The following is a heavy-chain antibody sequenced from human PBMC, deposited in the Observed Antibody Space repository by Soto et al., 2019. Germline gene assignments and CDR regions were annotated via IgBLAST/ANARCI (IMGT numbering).Heavy chain of an antibody. CDR2: IYYSGSS. Sequence: QVQLQESGPGLVKPSETLSLTCTVSGGSIGNSYWSWIRQSPGKGLEWIGYIYYSGSSNYNPSLKSRVSISVDTSKNQFPLKLSSVTAADTAVYYCARHSSSWPIFDYGGQGTPVIVSS. V-gene: IGHV4-59*08. J-gene: IGHJ4*02. CDR3: ARHSSSWPIFDY. CDR1: GGSIGNSY. D-gene: IGHD6-13*01.